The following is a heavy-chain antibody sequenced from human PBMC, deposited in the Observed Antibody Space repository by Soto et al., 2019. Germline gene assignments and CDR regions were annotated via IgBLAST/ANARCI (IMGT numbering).Heavy chain of an antibody. Sequence: PGGSLRLSCAASGFTFSSYWMHWVRQAPGKGLVWVSRINSDGSSTSYADSVKGRFTISRDNAKNTLYLQMNSLRAEDTAVYYCARDQVPGRTDHGMDVWGQGTTVTVSS. CDR1: GFTFSSYW. J-gene: IGHJ6*02. CDR2: INSDGSST. V-gene: IGHV3-74*01. CDR3: ARDQVPGRTDHGMDV.